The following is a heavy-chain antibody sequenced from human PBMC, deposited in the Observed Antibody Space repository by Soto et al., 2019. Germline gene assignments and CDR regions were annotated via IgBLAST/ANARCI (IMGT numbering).Heavy chain of an antibody. J-gene: IGHJ5*02. CDR3: ARAPYDYIWGSYRGNWFDP. V-gene: IGHV4-34*01. D-gene: IGHD3-16*02. CDR1: GGSFSGYY. CDR2: INHSGST. Sequence: SETLSLTCAVYGGSFSGYYWSWIRQPPGKGLEWIGEINHSGSTNYNPSLKSRVTISVDTSKNQFSLKLSSVTAAGTAVYYCARAPYDYIWGSYRGNWFDPWGQGTLVTVSS.